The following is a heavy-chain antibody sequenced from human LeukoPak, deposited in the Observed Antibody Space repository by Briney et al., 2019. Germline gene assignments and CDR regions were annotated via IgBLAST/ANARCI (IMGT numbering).Heavy chain of an antibody. CDR2: ISAYNGNT. CDR1: GYTFTSYG. CDR3: AREGLVAIFGVVDYYYYMDV. V-gene: IGHV1-18*01. D-gene: IGHD3-3*01. Sequence: ASVKVSCKASGYTFTSYGISWMRQAPGQGLEWMGWISAYNGNTNYAQKLQGRVTMTTDTSTSTAYMELRSLRSDDTAVYYCAREGLVAIFGVVDYYYYMDVWGKGTTVTVSS. J-gene: IGHJ6*03.